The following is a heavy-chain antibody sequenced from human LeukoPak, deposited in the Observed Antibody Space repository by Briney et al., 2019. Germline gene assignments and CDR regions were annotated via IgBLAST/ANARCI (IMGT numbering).Heavy chain of an antibody. CDR3: ARDHSIDDKSWWLDP. J-gene: IGHJ5*02. CDR1: GDTFTRNW. D-gene: IGHD1-1*01. V-gene: IGHV1-46*01. CDR2: INPNGDYT. Sequence: ASVKVSCKTSGDTFTRNWMHWVRQGPGQGLEWMGVINPNGDYTMYAQKFQGRVTVTRDMSSRTDYMELGSLGSDDTAVYYCARDHSIDDKSWWLDPWGQGTLVIVSS.